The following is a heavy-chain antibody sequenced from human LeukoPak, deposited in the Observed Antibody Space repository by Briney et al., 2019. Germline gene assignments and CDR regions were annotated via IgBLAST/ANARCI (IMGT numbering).Heavy chain of an antibody. CDR2: ISGSGGGT. J-gene: IGHJ4*02. Sequence: TGGSLRLSCAASGFTFSNSAMSWVRQAPGKGLEWVSAISGSGGGTYYADSVKGRFTISRDNSKNTLYMQMNSLRAADTAVYYCAKAAGRGYNYGDYFDYWGQGTLVTVSS. CDR1: GFTFSNSA. V-gene: IGHV3-23*01. CDR3: AKAAGRGYNYGDYFDY. D-gene: IGHD5-18*01.